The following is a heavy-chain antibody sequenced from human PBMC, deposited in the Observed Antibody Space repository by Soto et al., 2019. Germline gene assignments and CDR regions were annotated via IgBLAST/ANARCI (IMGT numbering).Heavy chain of an antibody. Sequence: TLSLTCAISGVSISSAVYYLTWIRQHPGKSLKWIGHIHYSGSTYYSPSLKTRLILSLATSTNQFSLKLRSVTVADTAVYYCARLRRYYFAAGSYRDSWGQGALVTVS. J-gene: IGHJ4*02. CDR1: GVSISSAVYY. D-gene: IGHD3-10*01. V-gene: IGHV4-31*11. CDR3: ARLRRYYFAAGSYRDS. CDR2: IHYSGST.